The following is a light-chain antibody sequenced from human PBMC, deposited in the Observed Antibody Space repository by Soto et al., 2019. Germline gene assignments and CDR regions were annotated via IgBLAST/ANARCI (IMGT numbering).Light chain of an antibody. Sequence: DIVMTQSPDSLAVSLGERATINCKSSQSGLYSSNNKNYLAWYQQKPGQPPKLLIYWASTRESGVPDRFSGSGSGTDFTLTISSLQAEDVAVYYCQQYYNTPWTFGQGTKVEIK. CDR2: WAS. CDR1: QSGLYSSNNKNY. V-gene: IGKV4-1*01. J-gene: IGKJ1*01. CDR3: QQYYNTPWT.